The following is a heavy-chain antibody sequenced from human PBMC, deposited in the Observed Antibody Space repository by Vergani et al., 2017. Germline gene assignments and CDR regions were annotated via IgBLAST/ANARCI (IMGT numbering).Heavy chain of an antibody. Sequence: QVQLVQSGAEVKKPGASVKVSCKASGYTFTGYYMHWVRQAPGQGLEWMGWINPNSGGTNYAQKFQGRVTMTRDTSISTAYMELSRLRSDDTAVYYCARYDTYITMVRGVIIPYYYYGMDVWGQGTTVTVSS. CDR3: ARYDTYITMVRGVIIPYYYYGMDV. CDR1: GYTFTGYY. V-gene: IGHV1-2*02. D-gene: IGHD3-10*01. J-gene: IGHJ6*02. CDR2: INPNSGGT.